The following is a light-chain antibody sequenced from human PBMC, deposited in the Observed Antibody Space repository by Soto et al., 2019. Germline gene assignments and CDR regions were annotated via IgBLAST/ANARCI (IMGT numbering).Light chain of an antibody. V-gene: IGLV6-57*04. CDR2: GDN. CDR1: SGSIASNY. Sequence: NFMLTQPHSVSESPGKTVTISCTRSSGSIASNYVRWYQQRPGSAPTTLIYGDNQRPSGVPGRFSGSIDRSSNSASLTIAGLQPEDEADYYCQSYDRSSPVVFGGGTKVTVL. CDR3: QSYDRSSPVV. J-gene: IGLJ2*01.